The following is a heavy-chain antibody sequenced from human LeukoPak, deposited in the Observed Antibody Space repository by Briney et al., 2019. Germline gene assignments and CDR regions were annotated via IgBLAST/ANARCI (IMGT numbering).Heavy chain of an antibody. CDR1: GGSISSSSYY. Sequence: SETLSLTCTVSGGSISSSSYYWGWIRQPPGKGLEWIGSIYYSGSTNYNPSLKSRVTISVDTSKNQFSLKLSSVTAADTAVYYCACYGYSYGTRGDWFDPWGQGTLVTVSS. CDR3: ACYGYSYGTRGDWFDP. CDR2: IYYSGST. J-gene: IGHJ5*02. D-gene: IGHD5-18*01. V-gene: IGHV4-39*07.